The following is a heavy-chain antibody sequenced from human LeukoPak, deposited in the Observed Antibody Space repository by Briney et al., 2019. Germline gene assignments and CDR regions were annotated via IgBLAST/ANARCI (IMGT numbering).Heavy chain of an antibody. CDR1: GGSISSYY. Sequence: SETLSLTCTVSGGSISSYYWSWIRQPPGKGLEWIGYIYYSGSTNYNPSLKSRVTISVDTSKNQFSLKLSSMTAADTAVYYCARDDYGGNIGYWGQGTLVTVSS. D-gene: IGHD4-23*01. V-gene: IGHV4-59*01. CDR2: IYYSGST. J-gene: IGHJ4*02. CDR3: ARDDYGGNIGY.